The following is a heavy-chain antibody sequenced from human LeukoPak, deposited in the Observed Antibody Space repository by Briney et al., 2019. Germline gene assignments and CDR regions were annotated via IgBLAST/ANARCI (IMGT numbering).Heavy chain of an antibody. CDR2: INPNSGGR. CDR1: GYTFTGHY. Sequence: VSVKVSFKASGYTFTGHYMHWVRQAPGQGLEWMGWINPNSGGRDYAQKFQGRVTLTRDTSISTAYMELSRLRSDDTAVYYCARGDYYDSSGYPDYWGQGTLVTVSS. J-gene: IGHJ4*02. V-gene: IGHV1-2*02. D-gene: IGHD3-22*01. CDR3: ARGDYYDSSGYPDY.